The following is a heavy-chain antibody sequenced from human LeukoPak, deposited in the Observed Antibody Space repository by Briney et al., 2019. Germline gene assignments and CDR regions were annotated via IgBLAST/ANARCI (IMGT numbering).Heavy chain of an antibody. V-gene: IGHV3-30*04. CDR3: ARVKQQKVVAANWFDP. D-gene: IGHD2-15*01. Sequence: GGSLRLSCAASGFTFSSYAMHGVRQAPGKGLEWVAVISYDGSNKYYADSVKGRFTISRYNSKNTLYLQMNSLRAEDTAVYYCARVKQQKVVAANWFDPWGQGTLVTVSS. J-gene: IGHJ5*02. CDR2: ISYDGSNK. CDR1: GFTFSSYA.